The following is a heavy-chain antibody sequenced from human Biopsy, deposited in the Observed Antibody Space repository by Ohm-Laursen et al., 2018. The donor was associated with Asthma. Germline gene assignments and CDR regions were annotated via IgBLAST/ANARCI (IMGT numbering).Heavy chain of an antibody. J-gene: IGHJ5*02. CDR1: GYTFIGCH. Sequence: VASVTVSYQASGYTFIGCHILWVRQTAGQGLRGMVRSNPNSGGTNYAQKFQGRVTMTRDTSISTAYMEVSRLRSDDTAMYYWARGQKSAGDRWFDPWGQGTLVTVSS. CDR3: ARGQKSAGDRWFDP. D-gene: IGHD6-13*01. V-gene: IGHV1-2*06. CDR2: SNPNSGGT.